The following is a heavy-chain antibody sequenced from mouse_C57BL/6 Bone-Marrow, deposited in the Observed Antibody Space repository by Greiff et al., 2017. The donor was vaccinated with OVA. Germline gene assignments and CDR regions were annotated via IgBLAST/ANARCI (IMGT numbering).Heavy chain of an antibody. CDR2: IWRGGST. V-gene: IGHV2-5*01. D-gene: IGHD2-4*01. CDR1: GFSLTSYG. J-gene: IGHJ1*03. CDR3: AKKRDYDSNWYFDV. Sequence: VQLQQSGPGLVQPSQSLSITCTVSGFSLTSYGVHWVRQSPGKGLEWLGVIWRGGSTDYNAAFMSRLSITKDNSKSQVFFKMNSLQADDTAIYYCAKKRDYDSNWYFDVWGTGTTVTVSS.